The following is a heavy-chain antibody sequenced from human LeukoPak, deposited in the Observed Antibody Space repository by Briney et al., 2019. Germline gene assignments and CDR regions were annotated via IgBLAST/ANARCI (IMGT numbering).Heavy chain of an antibody. CDR2: IIPNSGGT. CDR3: ARERTLTSCYYY. CDR1: GYTFTVYY. D-gene: IGHD2-15*01. V-gene: IGHV1-2*02. J-gene: IGHJ4*02. Sequence: ASVRVSSTASGYTFTVYYMHWVRQAPGQGHEWMGWIIPNSGGTNYAQTFQSRVTMTRDTSISPASMELSRLRSDDTAVYYCARERTLTSCYYYWGQGTLVTVSS.